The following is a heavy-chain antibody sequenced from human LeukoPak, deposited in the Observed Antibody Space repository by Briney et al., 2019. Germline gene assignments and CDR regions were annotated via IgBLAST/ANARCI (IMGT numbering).Heavy chain of an antibody. Sequence: ASVKVSCKASGYTFTSYGISWVRQAPGQGLEWMGWISAYNGNTNYAQKLQGRVTMTTDTSTSTAYMELRSLRSDDTAVYYCAREVGRKYQLLFSGPTYYGMDVWGQGTTVTVSS. V-gene: IGHV1-18*01. CDR2: ISAYNGNT. J-gene: IGHJ6*02. D-gene: IGHD2-2*01. CDR1: GYTFTSYG. CDR3: AREVGRKYQLLFSGPTYYGMDV.